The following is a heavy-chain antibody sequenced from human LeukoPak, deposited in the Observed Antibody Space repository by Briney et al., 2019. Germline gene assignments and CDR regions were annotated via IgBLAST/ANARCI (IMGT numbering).Heavy chain of an antibody. CDR2: ININSGKT. J-gene: IGHJ4*02. Sequence: ASVKVSCKASGYTFTSYAMNWVRQAPGQGLEWMGWININSGKTSYAEGFTGRFVFSFDTSVTTAYLHISSLKAEDTAVYYCARAGSTTWSLYHFDTWGQGTLVTVSS. CDR3: ARAGSTTWSLYHFDT. CDR1: GYTFTSYA. D-gene: IGHD3-16*02. V-gene: IGHV7-4-1*01.